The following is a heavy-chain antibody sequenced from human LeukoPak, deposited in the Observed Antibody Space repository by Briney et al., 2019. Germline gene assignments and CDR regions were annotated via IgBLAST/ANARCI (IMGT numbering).Heavy chain of an antibody. CDR2: IYTSGST. D-gene: IGHD3-3*01. J-gene: IGHJ4*02. CDR1: GGSISSGDYY. Sequence: SQTLSLTCTVSGGSISSGDYYWSWIRQPAGKGREWIGRIYTSGSTNYNPSLKSRVTMSVDTTKNQFSLKLSSVTAADTAVYYCARYFCDYYFDYWGQGTLVSVSS. V-gene: IGHV4-61*02. CDR3: ARYFCDYYFDY.